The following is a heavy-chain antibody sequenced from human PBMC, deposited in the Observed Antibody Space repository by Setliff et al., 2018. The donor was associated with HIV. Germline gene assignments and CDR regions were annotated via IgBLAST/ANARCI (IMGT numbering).Heavy chain of an antibody. CDR1: GASFSGYY. CDR2: INHSGSA. J-gene: IGHJ6*03. D-gene: IGHD3-22*01. Sequence: SETLSLTCAVYGASFSGYYWTWIRQSPGKGLEWIGEINHSGSANFNPSLKSRVTISVDTSKNQFSLKLTSVTAADTAVYYCARARSHYDSSGYYGYNFYYMDVWGQGTTVTVSS. CDR3: ARARSHYDSSGYYGYNFYYMDV. V-gene: IGHV4-34*01.